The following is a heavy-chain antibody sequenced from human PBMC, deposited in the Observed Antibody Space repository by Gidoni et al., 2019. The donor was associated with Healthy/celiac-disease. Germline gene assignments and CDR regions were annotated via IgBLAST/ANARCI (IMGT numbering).Heavy chain of an antibody. V-gene: IGHV4-39*01. CDR3: ARRLVDYSSSSEAYYYYGMDV. J-gene: IGHJ6*04. Sequence: QLQLQASGPGLVKPSETLSLTCTVSGGSISSSSSYWGWIRQPPGKGLECIGSIYYSGGTYYNPSLKSRVTISVDTSKNQFSLKLSSVTAADTAVYYCARRLVDYSSSSEAYYYYGMDVWGKGTTVTVSS. CDR2: IYYSGGT. D-gene: IGHD6-6*01. CDR1: GGSISSSSSY.